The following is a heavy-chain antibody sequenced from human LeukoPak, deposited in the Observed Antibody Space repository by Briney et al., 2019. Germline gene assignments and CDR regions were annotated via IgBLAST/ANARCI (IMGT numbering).Heavy chain of an antibody. Sequence: SETLSLTCTVSAASISSFCWGWLRPRDGKGLEWICRTYTSGSNNYNPSLKSRVTMSADTSKNQFSLKLSSVTAADTAVYYCARDYDFWSSNYYGMDVWGQGTTVTVSS. J-gene: IGHJ6*02. D-gene: IGHD3-3*01. CDR3: ARDYDFWSSNYYGMDV. CDR2: TYTSGSN. V-gene: IGHV4-4*07. CDR1: AASISSFC.